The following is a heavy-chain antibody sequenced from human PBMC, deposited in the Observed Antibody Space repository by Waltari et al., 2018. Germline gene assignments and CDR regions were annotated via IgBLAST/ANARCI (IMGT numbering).Heavy chain of an antibody. J-gene: IGHJ4*02. CDR2: IIPIFGTA. Sequence: ASGGTFSSYAISWVRQAPGQGLEWMGGIIPIFGTANYAQKFQGRVTITADKSTSTAYMELSSLRSEDTAVYYCARSPYYYDSSGYYQFDYWGQGTLVTVSS. V-gene: IGHV1-69*06. CDR3: ARSPYYYDSSGYYQFDY. CDR1: GGTFSSYA. D-gene: IGHD3-22*01.